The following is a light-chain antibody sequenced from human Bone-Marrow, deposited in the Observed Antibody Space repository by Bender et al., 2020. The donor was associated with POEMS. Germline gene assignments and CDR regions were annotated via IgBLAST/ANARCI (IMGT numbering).Light chain of an antibody. V-gene: IGLV2-14*02. CDR1: SSDVGGYNL. CDR2: EGS. Sequence: QSALTQPASVSGSPGQSITISCTGSSSDVGGYNLVSWYQHHPGKAPKLMIYEGSRRPSGVSNRFSGSKSGTSASLAITGLQAEDEGDYYCQSYDNSLGGWVFGGGTKLTVL. J-gene: IGLJ3*02. CDR3: QSYDNSLGGWV.